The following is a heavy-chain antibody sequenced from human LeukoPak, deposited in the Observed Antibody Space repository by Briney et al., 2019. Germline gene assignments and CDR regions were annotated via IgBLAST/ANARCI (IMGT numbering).Heavy chain of an antibody. CDR1: GFTFSSYA. Sequence: TGGSLRLSCAASGFTFSSYAMSWVRQAPGKGLEWVSAISGSGGSTYYADSVKGRFTISRDNSKNTLYLQMNSLRAEDTAVYYCAKDDYGDGSWSFDYWGQGTLVTVSS. V-gene: IGHV3-23*01. CDR3: AKDDYGDGSWSFDY. CDR2: ISGSGGST. D-gene: IGHD4-17*01. J-gene: IGHJ4*02.